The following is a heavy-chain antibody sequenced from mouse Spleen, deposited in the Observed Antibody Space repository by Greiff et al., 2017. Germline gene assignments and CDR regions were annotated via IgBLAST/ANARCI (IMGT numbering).Heavy chain of an antibody. V-gene: IGHV1-53*01. CDR2: INPSTGGT. J-gene: IGHJ2*01. D-gene: IGHD2-14*01. CDR3: ARYRYDGGDY. Sequence: QVQLQQPGTELVKPGASVKLSCKASGYTFTSYWMHWVKQRPGQGLAWIGNINPSTGGTNYNAKFKSKATLTVDKSSSTAYMQLSSLTSEDSAVYYCARYRYDGGDYWGQGTTLTVSS. CDR1: GYTFTSYW.